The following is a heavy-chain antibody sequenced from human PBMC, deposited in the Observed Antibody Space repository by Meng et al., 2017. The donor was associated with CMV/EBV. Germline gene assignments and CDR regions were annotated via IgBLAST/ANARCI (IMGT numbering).Heavy chain of an antibody. CDR2: IYYSGST. CDR3: ARVTSRVAGAFDY. V-gene: IGHV4-30-4*08. CDR1: GGSISSGDYY. J-gene: IGHJ4*02. D-gene: IGHD1-14*01. Sequence: QGQRQEAGPGLGKPSQTLSLTCTVSGGSISSGDYYWSWIRQPPGKGLEWIGYIYYSGSTYYNPSLKSRVTISVDTSKNQFSLKLSSVTAADTAVYYCARVTSRVAGAFDYWGQGTLVTVFS.